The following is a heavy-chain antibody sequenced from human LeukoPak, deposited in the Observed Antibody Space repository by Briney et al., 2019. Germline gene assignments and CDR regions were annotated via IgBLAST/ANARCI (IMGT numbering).Heavy chain of an antibody. CDR2: ISWNSGSI. V-gene: IGHV3-9*01. CDR1: GFTFDDYA. CDR3: AKSRSGSANWALQIFDN. J-gene: IGHJ4*02. Sequence: PGRSLRLSCAASGFTFDDYAMHWVRQAPEKGLEWVSGISWNSGSIGYADSVKGRFTISRDNSKNSLFAQMNSLRAEDTAVYFCAKSRSGSANWALQIFDNWGQGTLVTVSS. D-gene: IGHD1-1*01.